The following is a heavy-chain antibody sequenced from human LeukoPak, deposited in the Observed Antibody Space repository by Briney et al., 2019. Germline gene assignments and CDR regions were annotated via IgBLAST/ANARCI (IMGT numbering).Heavy chain of an antibody. V-gene: IGHV1-2*02. CDR1: GYTFTDYY. CDR2: IDPTSGGT. CDR3: AREYYDSSGVKYAFDI. Sequence: ASVKVSCKGSGYTFTDYYLHWVRQAPGQGLEWMGSIDPTSGGTKFAQKFQGRVTMTGVTSITTAYMELSRLRSDDTAVYYCAREYYDSSGVKYAFDIWGQGTMVTVSS. J-gene: IGHJ3*02. D-gene: IGHD3-22*01.